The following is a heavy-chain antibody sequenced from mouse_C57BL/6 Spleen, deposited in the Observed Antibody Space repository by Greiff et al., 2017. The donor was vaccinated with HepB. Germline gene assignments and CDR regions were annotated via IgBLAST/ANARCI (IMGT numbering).Heavy chain of an antibody. CDR1: GYTFTSYG. D-gene: IGHD1-1*01. J-gene: IGHJ4*01. Sequence: VQLQQSGAELARPGASVKLSCKASGYTFTSYGISWVKQRTGQGLEWIGEIYPRSGNTYYNEKFKGKATLTADKSSSTAYMELRSLTSEDSAVYFFARSLYYYGSSYAMDYWGQGTSVTVSS. CDR2: IYPRSGNT. V-gene: IGHV1-81*01. CDR3: ARSLYYYGSSYAMDY.